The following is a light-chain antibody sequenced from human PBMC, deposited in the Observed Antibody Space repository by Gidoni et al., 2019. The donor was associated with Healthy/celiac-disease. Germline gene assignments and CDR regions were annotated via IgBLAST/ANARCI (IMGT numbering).Light chain of an antibody. CDR3: QQYNNWPRLT. J-gene: IGKJ4*01. Sequence: EIVMTHSPATLSVSPGESATPSCRASQSVSSNLAWYQQKPGQAPRLLIYGASTRATGIPARFSGSGSGTEFTLTISSLQSEDFAVYYCQQYNNWPRLTFGGGTKVEIK. CDR1: QSVSSN. CDR2: GAS. V-gene: IGKV3-15*01.